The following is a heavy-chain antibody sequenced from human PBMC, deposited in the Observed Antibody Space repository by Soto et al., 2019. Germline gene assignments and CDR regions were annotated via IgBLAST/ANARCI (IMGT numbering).Heavy chain of an antibody. J-gene: IGHJ4*02. D-gene: IGHD3-3*01. CDR2: IKSKTHGGTT. Sequence: PGGSLRLSCAASDFTFSNAWINWVRQAPGKGLEWVGRIKSKTHGGTTDFAAPVKGRFAISRDDSKNMVYLQMNSLKTEDTAVYYCTTVGADFWSGYNYLDYWGQGTLVTVSS. V-gene: IGHV3-15*07. CDR3: TTVGADFWSGYNYLDY. CDR1: DFTFSNAW.